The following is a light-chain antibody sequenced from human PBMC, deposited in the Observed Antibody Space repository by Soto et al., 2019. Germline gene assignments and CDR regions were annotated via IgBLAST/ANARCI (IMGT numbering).Light chain of an antibody. Sequence: QSALAQPASVSGSPGQSITISCTGTSSDVGGYDYVSWYQLHPGKVPKLMVFEVSNRPSGVSYRFSGSKSGNTASLTISGLQAEDEADYFCSSYSISTAYLFGTGTRSPS. CDR3: SSYSISTAYL. J-gene: IGLJ1*01. CDR1: SSDVGGYDY. CDR2: EVS. V-gene: IGLV2-14*01.